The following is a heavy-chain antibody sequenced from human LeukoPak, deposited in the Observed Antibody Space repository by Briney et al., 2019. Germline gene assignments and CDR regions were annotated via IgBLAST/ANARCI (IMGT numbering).Heavy chain of an antibody. Sequence: PGGSLRLSCAASGFTFSSYAMSWVRKAPGKGLEWVSTISVSGDNTYYADSVKGRFTISRDNSKSTQYMQMNSLRVEDTPTYYCLGYCSGGNCYSGAYWGQGTLVTVPS. V-gene: IGHV3-23*01. D-gene: IGHD2-15*01. J-gene: IGHJ4*02. CDR1: GFTFSSYA. CDR2: ISVSGDNT. CDR3: LGYCSGGNCYSGAY.